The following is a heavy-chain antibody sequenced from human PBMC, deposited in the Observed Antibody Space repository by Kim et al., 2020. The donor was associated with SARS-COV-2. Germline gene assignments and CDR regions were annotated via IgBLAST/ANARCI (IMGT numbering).Heavy chain of an antibody. CDR1: GGSISSSNW. D-gene: IGHD6-13*01. V-gene: IGHV4-4*02. J-gene: IGHJ6*02. CDR3: ARGRASSSWYVISDYYYGMDV. Sequence: SETLSLTCAVSGGSISSSNWWSWVRQPPGKGLEWIGEIYHSGSTNYNPSLKSRVTISVDKSKNQFSLKLSSVTAVDTAVYYCARGRASSSWYVISDYYYGMDVWGQGTTVTVSS. CDR2: IYHSGST.